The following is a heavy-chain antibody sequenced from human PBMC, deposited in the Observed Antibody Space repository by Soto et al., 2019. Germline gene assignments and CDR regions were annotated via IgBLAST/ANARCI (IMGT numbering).Heavy chain of an antibody. V-gene: IGHV4-31*03. CDR1: GGSISSGGYY. Sequence: QVQLQESGPGLVKPSQTLSLTCTVSGGSISSGGYYWGWIRQHPGKGLEWIGYTYYSGSTYYNPSLTSRVTISVDTSKNQFALKLSSVTAADTAVYYCARDPAGSGNYFDYWGQGTLVTVSS. CDR2: TYYSGST. J-gene: IGHJ4*02. CDR3: ARDPAGSGNYFDY. D-gene: IGHD2-15*01.